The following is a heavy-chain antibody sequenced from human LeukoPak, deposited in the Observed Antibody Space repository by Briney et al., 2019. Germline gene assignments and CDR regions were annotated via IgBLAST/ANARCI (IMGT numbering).Heavy chain of an antibody. D-gene: IGHD6-13*01. CDR3: ARASSLSISSWYSVLSPYYYYYYMDV. CDR2: MNPNSGNT. J-gene: IGHJ6*03. Sequence: ASVKVSCKASGYTFTSYDINWVRQATGQGLEWMGWMNPNSGNTGYAQKFQGRVTITRNTSISTAYMELSSLRSEDTAVYYCARASSLSISSWYSVLSPYYYYYYMDVWGKGTTVTVSS. V-gene: IGHV1-8*03. CDR1: GYTFTSYD.